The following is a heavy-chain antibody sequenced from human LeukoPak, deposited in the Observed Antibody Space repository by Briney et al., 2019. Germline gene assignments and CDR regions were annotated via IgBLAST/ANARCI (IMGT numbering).Heavy chain of an antibody. V-gene: IGHV1-8*01. CDR3: ARWGVGATTVYD. CDR2: MNPNSGNT. CDR1: GYTFTRYD. D-gene: IGHD1-26*01. Sequence: ASVKVSCKASGYTFTRYDINWVRQATGQGLEWMGWMNPNSGNTGYAQKFQGRVTMTRNTSISTAYMELSSLRSEDTAVFYCARWGVGATTVYDWGQGTLVTVSS. J-gene: IGHJ4*02.